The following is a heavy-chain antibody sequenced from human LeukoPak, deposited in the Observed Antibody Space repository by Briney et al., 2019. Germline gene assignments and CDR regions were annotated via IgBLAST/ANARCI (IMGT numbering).Heavy chain of an antibody. Sequence: SETLSLTCTVSGGSISSSTYYWGWIRQPPGKGLEWIGNVYNSGNTYYSPSLKSRVTISVDPSKNQFSLKLTSVTAADTAVYYCARRGASSNWFDPWGQGTLVTVSS. D-gene: IGHD1-26*01. V-gene: IGHV4-39*01. CDR3: ARRGASSNWFDP. J-gene: IGHJ5*02. CDR1: GGSISSSTYY. CDR2: VYNSGNT.